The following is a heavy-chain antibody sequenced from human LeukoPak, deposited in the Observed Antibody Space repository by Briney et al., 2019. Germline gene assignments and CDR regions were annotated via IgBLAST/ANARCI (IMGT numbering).Heavy chain of an antibody. CDR1: SGSISSYY. V-gene: IGHV4-59*01. D-gene: IGHD3-10*01. CDR3: ARVLMVRGVIPYYFDY. Sequence: SETLSLTCTVSSGSISSYYWSWIRQPPGKGLEWIGYIYYSGSTNYNPSLKSRVTISVDTSKNQFSLKLSSVTAADTAVYYCARVLMVRGVIPYYFDYWGQGTLVTVSS. J-gene: IGHJ4*02. CDR2: IYYSGST.